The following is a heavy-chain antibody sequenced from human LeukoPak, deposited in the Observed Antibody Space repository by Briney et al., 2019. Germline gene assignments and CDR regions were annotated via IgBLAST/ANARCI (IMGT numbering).Heavy chain of an antibody. D-gene: IGHD4-11*01. CDR1: GLTFSSYW. V-gene: IGHV3-7*04. J-gene: IGHJ3*02. CDR3: AREDYIDAFDI. Sequence: PGGTLRLSCAASGLTFSSYWMSWVRKAPGKGLEWVANIKQDASEKYYVDSVKGRFTISRDNAKNSLYLQMNSLRAEDTAVYYCAREDYIDAFDIWGQGTMVTVSS. CDR2: IKQDASEK.